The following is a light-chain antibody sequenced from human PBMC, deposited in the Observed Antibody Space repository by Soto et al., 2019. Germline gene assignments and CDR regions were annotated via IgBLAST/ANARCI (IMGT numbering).Light chain of an antibody. CDR1: QSVNSN. CDR3: QQYNNWPPWT. CDR2: DTS. V-gene: IGKV3-15*01. J-gene: IGKJ1*01. Sequence: EIVMKQSPASLSVSPGERATLSCRASQSVNSNLAWYQQKPGQAPRLLIYDTSTRATGTPARFSGSGSGTEFTLTISSLQSEDFAVYYCQQYNNWPPWTFGQGTKVDIK.